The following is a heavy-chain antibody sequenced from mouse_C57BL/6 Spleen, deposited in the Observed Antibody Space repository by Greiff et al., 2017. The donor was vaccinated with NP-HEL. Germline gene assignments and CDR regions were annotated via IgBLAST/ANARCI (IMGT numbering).Heavy chain of an antibody. CDR1: GYTFSDYN. CDR3: ARSDSNFRV. J-gene: IGHJ3*01. V-gene: IGHV1-22*01. CDR2: INPNNGVT. D-gene: IGHD2-5*01. Sequence: EVQLQQSGPELVKPVASVKMSCKASGYTFSDYNMHWVTQSHGKSLEWIGSINPNNGVTSYIQKFKGNATLTVNKSSSTAYIELRSLPSEDSAVYYCARSDSNFRVWGQGTLVTVTA.